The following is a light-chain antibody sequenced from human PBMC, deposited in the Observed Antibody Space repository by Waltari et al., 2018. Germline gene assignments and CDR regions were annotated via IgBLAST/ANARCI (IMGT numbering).Light chain of an antibody. CDR3: AAWDDTLNGWV. CDR2: STS. V-gene: IGLV1-44*01. CDR1: SSNIGSNS. J-gene: IGLJ3*02. Sequence: QSVLTQPPSASGTPGRRVTISCAGRSSNIGSNSVNWYQQRPGTAPKLLIYSTSHRPSGLPDRLSGSKSGTSASLAISGLQSEDEADYYCAAWDDTLNGWVFGGGTKLTVL.